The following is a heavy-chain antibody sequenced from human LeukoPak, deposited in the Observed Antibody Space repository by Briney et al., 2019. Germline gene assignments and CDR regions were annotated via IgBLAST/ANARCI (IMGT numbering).Heavy chain of an antibody. Sequence: GESLQISCQGSGYSFTSYWIGWVRQVPGKGLEWMGIIYPGDSDTRYSPSFQGQVTISADKSISTAYLQWSSLKASDTAMYYCASTVSDSSGYYFDYWGQGTLVTVSS. CDR2: IYPGDSDT. J-gene: IGHJ4*02. V-gene: IGHV5-51*01. D-gene: IGHD3-22*01. CDR3: ASTVSDSSGYYFDY. CDR1: GYSFTSYW.